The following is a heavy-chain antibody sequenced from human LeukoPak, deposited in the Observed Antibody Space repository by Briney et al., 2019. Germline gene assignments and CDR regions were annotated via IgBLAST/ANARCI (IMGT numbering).Heavy chain of an antibody. CDR2: IYSGGST. V-gene: IGHV3-53*05. D-gene: IGHD3-3*01. Sequence: GGSLRLSCAASGFTVSSNYMSWVRQAPGKGLEWVSVIYSGGSTYYADSVKGRFTISRDNSKNTLYLQMNSLRAEDTAVYYCARGESYDFWSHALYYYGMDVWGQGTTVTVSS. CDR3: ARGESYDFWSHALYYYGMDV. J-gene: IGHJ6*02. CDR1: GFTVSSNY.